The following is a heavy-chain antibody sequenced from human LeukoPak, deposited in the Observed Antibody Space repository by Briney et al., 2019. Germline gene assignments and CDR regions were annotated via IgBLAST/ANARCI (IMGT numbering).Heavy chain of an antibody. CDR3: ARSSLYAAALDP. CDR2: ISYDGSNK. V-gene: IGHV3-30-3*01. J-gene: IGHJ5*02. Sequence: GGSLRLSCAASGFTFSSYAMHWVRQAPGKGLEWVAVISYDGSNKYYADSVEGRFTISRDNSKNTLYLQMNSLRAEDTAVYYCARSSLYAAALDPWGQGTLVTVSS. D-gene: IGHD6-13*01. CDR1: GFTFSSYA.